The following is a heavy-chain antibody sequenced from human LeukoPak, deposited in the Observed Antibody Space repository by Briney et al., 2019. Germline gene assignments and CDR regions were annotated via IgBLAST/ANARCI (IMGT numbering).Heavy chain of an antibody. CDR2: ISSSSSTI. Sequence: GGYLRLYCAASGFTFSSYSMNWVRQAPGKGLEWVSYISSSSSTIYYANSVKGRFTISRDNAKNSLYLQMNSLRAEDTAVYYCARDGGARDGYSLDYWGQGTLVTVSS. V-gene: IGHV3-48*01. CDR3: ARDGGARDGYSLDY. D-gene: IGHD5-24*01. J-gene: IGHJ4*02. CDR1: GFTFSSYS.